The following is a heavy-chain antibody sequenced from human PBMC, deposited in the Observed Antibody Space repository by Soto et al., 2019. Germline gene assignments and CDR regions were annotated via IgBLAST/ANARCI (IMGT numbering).Heavy chain of an antibody. V-gene: IGHV1-69*06. Sequence: QVQLVQSGAEVKKPGSSVKVSCKASGGTFSSYAISWVRQAPGQGLEWMGGIIPIFGTANYAQKFQGRVTITADKSTSTAYMKLSSLRSEDTAVYYCARDRPYDYVWGSYRRNWFDPWGQGTLVTVSS. CDR1: GGTFSSYA. CDR2: IIPIFGTA. D-gene: IGHD3-16*02. CDR3: ARDRPYDYVWGSYRRNWFDP. J-gene: IGHJ5*02.